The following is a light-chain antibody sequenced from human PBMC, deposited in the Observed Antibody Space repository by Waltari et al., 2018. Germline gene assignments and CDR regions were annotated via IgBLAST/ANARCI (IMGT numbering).Light chain of an antibody. CDR1: TSDVGVYNY. CDR2: DVS. J-gene: IGLJ3*02. V-gene: IGLV2-14*01. CDR3: SSFTSSSTWV. Sequence: QSALTQPASVSGSPGQSITISCTGTTSDVGVYNYVSWYNQHPGKAPKLMIYDVSNRHSGVPNRFSGSKSGNTASLTFSGLQAEDEADYYCSSFTSSSTWVFGGRTKLTVL.